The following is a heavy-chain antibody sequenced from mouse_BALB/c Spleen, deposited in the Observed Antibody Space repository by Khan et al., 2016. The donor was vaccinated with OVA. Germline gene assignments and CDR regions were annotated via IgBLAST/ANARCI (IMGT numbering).Heavy chain of an antibody. V-gene: IGHV2-4-1*01. CDR2: IWSGGRT. CDR1: GFSLTIYG. D-gene: IGHD2-14*01. Sequence: QVQLQPSGPGLVQPSQSLSITCTVSGFSLTIYGIHWVRQSPGKDLEWLGVIWSGGRTDYNAAFISRLSITKDDSKNQVFFKVNSLQAYDTAIYYCARHSYRYDFTYWGQGTLVTVSA. CDR3: ARHSYRYDFTY. J-gene: IGHJ3*01.